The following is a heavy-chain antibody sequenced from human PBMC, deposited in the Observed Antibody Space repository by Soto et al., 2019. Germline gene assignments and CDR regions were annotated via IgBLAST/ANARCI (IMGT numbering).Heavy chain of an antibody. CDR1: GVCITRSY. V-gene: IGHV4-59*01. D-gene: IGHD3-9*01. J-gene: IGHJ4*02. Sequence: LSLAFTFSGVCITRSYLSLIRQPPGKGLDWIVYIYYSGSTNYNPSLKSLVTISVDTSKNQFSLNLSSVTAADTAVYFCSSGLRYFEWWGQGTMVTVSS. CDR3: SSGLRYFEW. CDR2: IYYSGST.